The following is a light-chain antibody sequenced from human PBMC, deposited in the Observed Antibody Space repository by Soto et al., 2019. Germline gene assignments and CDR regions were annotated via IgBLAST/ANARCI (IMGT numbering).Light chain of an antibody. CDR1: SSDVGGYNR. J-gene: IGLJ1*01. Sequence: QSVLTQPPSVSGSPRQSVAISCTGTSSDVGGYNRVSWYQQPPGKAPKLLIYDVSNRPSGGSTRFSGSKSGNTASLTISGLQAEDEADYYCTSYASSSAYVFGPGTKVTVL. CDR3: TSYASSSAYV. CDR2: DVS. V-gene: IGLV2-18*02.